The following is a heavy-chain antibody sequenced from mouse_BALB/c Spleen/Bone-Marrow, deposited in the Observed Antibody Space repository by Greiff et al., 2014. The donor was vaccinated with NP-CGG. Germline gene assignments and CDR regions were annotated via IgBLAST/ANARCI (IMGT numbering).Heavy chain of an antibody. CDR2: IVPSSGYT. Sequence: QVQLQQSGAELARPGASVKMSCKASGYTFTTYTIQWVKRRPGQGLEWIGCIVPSSGYTDYNQKFKDKTSLTADKSSNTAYIQLSSLPSAAPAVIYGERRAGPGAGFASGGKGTLVTVSA. J-gene: IGHJ3*01. CDR3: ERRAGPGAGFAS. D-gene: IGHD3-3*01. CDR1: GYTFTTYT. V-gene: IGHV1-4*02.